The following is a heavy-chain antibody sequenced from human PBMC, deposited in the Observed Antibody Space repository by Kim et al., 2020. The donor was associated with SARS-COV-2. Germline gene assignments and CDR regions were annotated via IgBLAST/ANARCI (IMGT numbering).Heavy chain of an antibody. Sequence: TIYAQKFQGRVTMTEDTSTDTAYMELSSLGSEDTAVYYCATEVAAAGTDYWGQGTLVTVSS. CDR3: ATEVAAAGTDY. V-gene: IGHV1-24*01. J-gene: IGHJ4*02. D-gene: IGHD6-13*01. CDR2: T.